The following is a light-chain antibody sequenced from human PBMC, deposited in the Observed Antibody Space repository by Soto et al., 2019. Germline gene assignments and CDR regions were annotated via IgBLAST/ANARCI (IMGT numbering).Light chain of an antibody. CDR1: QSISRW. V-gene: IGKV1-5*01. Sequence: DIQMTQSPSTLSASVGDRVTITCRASQSISRWLAWHQQKPGKIPNLLIYAASTLQAGVPSRFSGSGSGTDFTLTISSLQPEDVAAYYCQHYNSYSEAFGQGTKVDIK. J-gene: IGKJ1*01. CDR3: QHYNSYSEA. CDR2: AAS.